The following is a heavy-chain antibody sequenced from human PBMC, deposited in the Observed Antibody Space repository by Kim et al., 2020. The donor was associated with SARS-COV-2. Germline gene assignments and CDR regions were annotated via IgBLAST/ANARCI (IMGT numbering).Heavy chain of an antibody. J-gene: IGHJ5*02. V-gene: IGHV1-69*13. CDR1: GGTFSSYA. CDR3: ARDQGPSMVRGVIGWFDP. D-gene: IGHD3-10*01. Sequence: SVKVSCKASGGTFSSYAISWVRQAPGQGLEWMGGIIPIFGTANYAQKFQGRVTITADESTSTAYMELSSLRSEDTAVYYCARDQGPSMVRGVIGWFDPWGQGTLVTVSS. CDR2: IIPIFGTA.